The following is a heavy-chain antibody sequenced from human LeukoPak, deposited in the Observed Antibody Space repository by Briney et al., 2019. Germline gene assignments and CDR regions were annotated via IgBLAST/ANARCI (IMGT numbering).Heavy chain of an antibody. V-gene: IGHV4-4*07. D-gene: IGHD3-10*01. CDR1: GGSISSYY. J-gene: IGHJ4*02. CDR3: ARVLVRGVDY. CDR2: IQTSGST. Sequence: SETLSLTCIVSGGSISSYYWSWIRQPAGKGLEWIGRIQTSGSTNYNPSLKSRVTMSVDTSKYQFSLKLSSVTAADTAVYYCARVLVRGVDYWGQGTLVTVSS.